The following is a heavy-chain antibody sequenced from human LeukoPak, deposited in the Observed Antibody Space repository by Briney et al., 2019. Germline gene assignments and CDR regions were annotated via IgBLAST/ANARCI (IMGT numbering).Heavy chain of an antibody. D-gene: IGHD2-15*01. V-gene: IGHV1-18*04. CDR1: GYTFTSYG. Sequence: ASVKVSCKASGYTFTSYGISWVRQAPGQGLDWMGWISAYNGNTNYAQKLQGRVTMTTDTSTSTVYMELRSLRSDDTAVYYCAREGYCSGGSCRHNWFDPWGQGTLVTVSS. CDR3: AREGYCSGGSCRHNWFDP. CDR2: ISAYNGNT. J-gene: IGHJ5*02.